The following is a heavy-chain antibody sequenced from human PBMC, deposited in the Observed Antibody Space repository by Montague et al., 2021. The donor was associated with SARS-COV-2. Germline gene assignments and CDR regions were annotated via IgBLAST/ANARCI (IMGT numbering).Heavy chain of an antibody. J-gene: IGHJ4*02. CDR1: GFSLSTPHVG. CDR2: IYSNGDK. CDR3: AHLIRYYDIFTGIPFDD. D-gene: IGHD3-9*01. Sequence: VKHTQTLTLTCTFSGFSLSTPHVGVAWIRQPPGKALEWLAVIYSNGDKRYSPSLQRRLTITKDTSRNQVVLSLTNVDPLDTATYYCAHLIRYYDIFTGIPFDDWGQGTQVTVSS. V-gene: IGHV2-5*01.